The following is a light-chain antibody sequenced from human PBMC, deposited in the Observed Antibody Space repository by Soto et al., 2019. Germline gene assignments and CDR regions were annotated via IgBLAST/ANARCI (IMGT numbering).Light chain of an antibody. CDR1: QSVSDNY. J-gene: IGKJ2*01. V-gene: IGKV3-20*01. CDR2: GAS. CDR3: QQYGGSSYN. Sequence: EIVSTQSPGTLSLSPGERVTLSCRASQSVSDNYLAWYQHKPGQTPRLLIYGASSRATGIPDRFSGSGSGTDFTLTISGLEPEDFAVYYCQQYGGSSYNFGPGTKLEIK.